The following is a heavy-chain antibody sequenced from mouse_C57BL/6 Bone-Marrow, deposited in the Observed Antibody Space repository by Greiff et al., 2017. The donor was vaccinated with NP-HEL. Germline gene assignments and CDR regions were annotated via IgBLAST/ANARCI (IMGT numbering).Heavy chain of an antibody. D-gene: IGHD2-2*01. CDR3: ERDDGYDEDAY. CDR2: INPNNGGT. CDR1: GYTFTDYN. V-gene: IGHV1-22*01. J-gene: IGHJ3*01. Sequence: VQLKESGPELVKPGASVKMSCKASGYTFTDYNMHWVKQSHGQSLEWIGYINPNNGGTSYNQQFKGKATLTVNKSSSTAYMELRSLTSEESAVYYCERDDGYDEDAYWGQGTLVTVSA.